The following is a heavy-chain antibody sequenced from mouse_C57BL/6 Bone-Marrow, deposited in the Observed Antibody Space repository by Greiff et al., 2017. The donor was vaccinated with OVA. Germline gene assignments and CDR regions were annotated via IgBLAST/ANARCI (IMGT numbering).Heavy chain of an antibody. Sequence: VQLQESGAELARPGASVKMSCKASGYTFTSYTIHWVKQRPGQGLEWIGYIDTTIDYTNYNQKFKGKATLTADKSSSTAYMQLSSLTSEDSAVYYCTRGYYFDYWGQGTTLTVSS. J-gene: IGHJ2*01. V-gene: IGHV1-4*01. CDR1: GYTFTSYT. CDR2: IDTTIDYT. CDR3: TRGYYFDY.